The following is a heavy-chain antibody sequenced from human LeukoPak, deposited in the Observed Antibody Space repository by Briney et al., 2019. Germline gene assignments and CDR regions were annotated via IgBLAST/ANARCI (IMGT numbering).Heavy chain of an antibody. D-gene: IGHD6-13*01. CDR3: ARELQQLVQGGQGY. CDR1: GGTFSSYA. Sequence: EASVKVSCKASGGTFSSYAISWVRQAPGQGLEWMGGIIPIFGTANYAQKFQGRVTITADESTSTAYMELSSLRSGDTAVYYCARELQQLVQGGQGYWGQGTLVTVSS. CDR2: IIPIFGTA. V-gene: IGHV1-69*13. J-gene: IGHJ4*02.